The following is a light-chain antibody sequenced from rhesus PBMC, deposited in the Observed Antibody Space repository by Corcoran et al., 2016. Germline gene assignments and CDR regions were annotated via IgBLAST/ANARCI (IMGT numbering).Light chain of an antibody. Sequence: EIVMTQSPATLALSPGERATLSCRASQSVSSYLAWYQQKPGQAPRLLIYGASSRATGIPDRFSDSGAGTEFTLTISSLEPEDVGVYFCLQSSNWLFTFGPGTKLDIK. V-gene: IGKV3-24*04. J-gene: IGKJ3*01. CDR1: QSVSSY. CDR2: GAS. CDR3: LQSSNWLFT.